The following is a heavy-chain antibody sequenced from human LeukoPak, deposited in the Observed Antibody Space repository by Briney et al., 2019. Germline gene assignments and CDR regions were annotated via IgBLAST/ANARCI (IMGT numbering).Heavy chain of an antibody. D-gene: IGHD3-22*01. CDR2: IIPILGIA. V-gene: IGHV1-69*04. Sequence: SVKVSCKASGGTFSSYAISWVRQAPGQGLEWMGRIIPILGIANYAQKFQGRVTITADKSTSTAYMELSSLRSEDTAVYYCARHGYYYDSSGYYNNWFDPWGQETLVTVSS. CDR3: ARHGYYYDSSGYYNNWFDP. J-gene: IGHJ5*02. CDR1: GGTFSSYA.